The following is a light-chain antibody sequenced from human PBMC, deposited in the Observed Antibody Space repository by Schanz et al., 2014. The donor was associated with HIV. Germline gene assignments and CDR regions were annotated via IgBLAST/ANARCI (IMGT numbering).Light chain of an antibody. CDR3: CSYAGNYIWV. V-gene: IGLV2-11*01. CDR2: DVT. Sequence: QSALTQPRSVSGSPGQSVAISCTGTSSDVGAYNYVSWYQQHPGKAPRFMIYDVTKRPSGVPDRFSGSKSGNTASLTISGLQAEDEADYYCCSYAGNYIWVFGGGTKLTVL. CDR1: SSDVGAYNY. J-gene: IGLJ3*02.